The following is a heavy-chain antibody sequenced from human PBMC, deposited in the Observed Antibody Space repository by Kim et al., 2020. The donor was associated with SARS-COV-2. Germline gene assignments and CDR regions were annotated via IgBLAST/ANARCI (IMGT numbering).Heavy chain of an antibody. Sequence: GGSLRLSCAASGFTLNNYEMNWVRQAPGKGLELVSYISSSGNTIYYADSVKGRFTISRDNAMNSLYLQMNSLRVEDTAVYYCARDPFYGSGGWFDPWGQGTLVTVSS. CDR3: ARDPFYGSGGWFDP. J-gene: IGHJ5*02. CDR2: ISSSGNTI. CDR1: GFTLNNYE. D-gene: IGHD3-10*01. V-gene: IGHV3-48*03.